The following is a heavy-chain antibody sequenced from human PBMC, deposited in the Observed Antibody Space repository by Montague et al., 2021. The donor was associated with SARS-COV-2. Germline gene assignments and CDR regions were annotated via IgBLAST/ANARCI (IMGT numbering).Heavy chain of an antibody. CDR1: GGSFSGWY. J-gene: IGHJ6*03. V-gene: IGHV4-34*01. CDR3: ARGGGNILTNYYSYYYLDV. CDR2: INRRGNT. Sequence: SETLSLTCAVYGGSFSGWYWSWVRQPPGKGLEWIGEINRRGNTIYNPSLKSRVTISEDTSKSQFSLKLSSVTAADTAVYYCARGGGNILTNYYSYYYLDVWGTGTTVTVSS. D-gene: IGHD4-23*01.